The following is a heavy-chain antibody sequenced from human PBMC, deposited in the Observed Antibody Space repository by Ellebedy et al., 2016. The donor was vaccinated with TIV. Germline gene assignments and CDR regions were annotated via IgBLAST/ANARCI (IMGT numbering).Heavy chain of an antibody. CDR3: ARDKVGRYYGSGSYTDH. J-gene: IGHJ4*02. D-gene: IGHD3-10*01. V-gene: IGHV3-30*03. CDR1: GFTYNQYG. CDR2: ISDDGRKD. Sequence: GESLKISCSASGFTYNQYGMHWVRQAAGKGLEWVAVISDDGRKDYYSESAKGRFTISRDNSKNTLLLLMNSLRSEDTAMYYCARDKVGRYYGSGSYTDHWGQGTLVVVSS.